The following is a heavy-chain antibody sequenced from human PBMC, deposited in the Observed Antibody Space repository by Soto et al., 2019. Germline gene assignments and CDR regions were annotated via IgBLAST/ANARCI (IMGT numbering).Heavy chain of an antibody. CDR1: GFTFSSYG. V-gene: IGHV3-30*18. CDR3: ANQTLGASYFDN. D-gene: IGHD1-26*01. Sequence: GGSLRLSCAASGFTFSSYGMHWVRQAPGKGLEWVAVISYDGSNKYYADSVKGRFTISRDNSKNTLYLQMNSLRAEDTAVYYCANQTLGASYFDNWGQGTLVTVSS. J-gene: IGHJ4*02. CDR2: ISYDGSNK.